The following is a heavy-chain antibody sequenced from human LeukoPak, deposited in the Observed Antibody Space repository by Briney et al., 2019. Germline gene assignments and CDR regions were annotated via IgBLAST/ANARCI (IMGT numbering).Heavy chain of an antibody. CDR3: ARVGKRYCSSTSCYTSGGDYYYYYMDV. J-gene: IGHJ6*03. Sequence: SETLSLTCAVSGYSISSGYYWGWIRQPPGKGLEWIGYIDYSGSTYYKPSLKSRGTLSVDTYKNQFSLKLSSVTAADTAVYYCARVGKRYCSSTSCYTSGGDYYYYYMDVWGKGTTVTVSS. D-gene: IGHD2-2*02. CDR1: GYSISSGYY. CDR2: IDYSGST. V-gene: IGHV4-38-2*01.